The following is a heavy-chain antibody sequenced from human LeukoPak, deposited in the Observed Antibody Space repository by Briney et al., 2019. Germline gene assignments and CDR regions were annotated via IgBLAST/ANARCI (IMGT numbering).Heavy chain of an antibody. V-gene: IGHV1-69*04. CDR1: GGTFSSYA. J-gene: IGHJ4*02. CDR2: IIPIFGIA. CDR3: AIRDSSGYLLFDY. Sequence: VASVKVSCKASGGTFSSYAISWVRQAPGQGLEWMGRIIPIFGIANYAQKFQGRVTITADKSTSTAYMELSSLRSDDTAVYYCAIRDSSGYLLFDYWGQGTLVTVSS. D-gene: IGHD3-22*01.